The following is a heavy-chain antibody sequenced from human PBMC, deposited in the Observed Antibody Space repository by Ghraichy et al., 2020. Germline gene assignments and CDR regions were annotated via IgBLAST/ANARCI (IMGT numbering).Heavy chain of an antibody. CDR2: IYWDDDK. J-gene: IGHJ4*02. CDR1: GFSLSTSGVG. V-gene: IGHV2-5*02. CDR3: AHRSYYYDSSGFDY. D-gene: IGHD3-22*01. Sequence: QTLSLTCTFSGFSLSTSGVGVGWIRQPPGKALEWLALIYWDDDKRYSPSLKSRLTITKDTSKNQVVLTMTNMDPVDTATYYCAHRSYYYDSSGFDYWGQGTLVTVSS.